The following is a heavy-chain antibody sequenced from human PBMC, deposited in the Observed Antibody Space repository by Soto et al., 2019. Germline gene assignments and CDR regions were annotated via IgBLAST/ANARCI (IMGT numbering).Heavy chain of an antibody. Sequence: DSVKGRFSISRDNSKNTLYLQMNSLRAEDTALYYCAKDADGYSDYWGQGTLFTVSS. V-gene: IGHV3-30*02. D-gene: IGHD5-18*01. CDR3: AKDADGYSDY. J-gene: IGHJ4*02.